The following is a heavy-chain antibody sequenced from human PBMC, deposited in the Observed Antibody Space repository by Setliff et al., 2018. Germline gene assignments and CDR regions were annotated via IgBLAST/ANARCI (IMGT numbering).Heavy chain of an antibody. CDR2: INPGGLTS. D-gene: IGHD6-19*01. Sequence: GASVKVSCKTSGYSFTSHYMHWVRQAPGQGLEWMGIINPGGLTSSSTQKFEGRVTMTRDTSTSTVYMELNSLTSDDTAVYYCAREGSIGRSQYFHHWGQGTPVTVSS. V-gene: IGHV1-46*01. J-gene: IGHJ1*01. CDR1: GYSFTSHY. CDR3: AREGSIGRSQYFHH.